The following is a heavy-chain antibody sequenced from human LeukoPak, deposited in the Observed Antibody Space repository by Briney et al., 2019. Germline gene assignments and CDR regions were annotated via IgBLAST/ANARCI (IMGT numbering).Heavy chain of an antibody. CDR1: GYTFTSYD. D-gene: IGHD2-21*02. Sequence: GASVKVSCKASGYTFTSYDINWVRQATGQGLEWMGWMNPNSGNTGYAQKFQGRVTMTRNTSISTAYMELSRLSSDDTAVYYCARYCGGDCYWSLDYWGQGTLVTVSS. J-gene: IGHJ4*02. V-gene: IGHV1-8*01. CDR3: ARYCGGDCYWSLDY. CDR2: MNPNSGNT.